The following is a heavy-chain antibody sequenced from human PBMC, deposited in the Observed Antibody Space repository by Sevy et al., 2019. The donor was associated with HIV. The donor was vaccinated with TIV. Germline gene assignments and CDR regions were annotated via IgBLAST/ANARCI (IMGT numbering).Heavy chain of an antibody. CDR2: ISSSSSYI. V-gene: IGHV3-21*01. Sequence: GGSVRLSCAASGFTFSSYSMNWVRQAPGKGLEWVSSISSSSSYIYYADSVKGRFTISRDNAKNSLYLQMNSLRAEDTAVYYCASHIAVATHDAFDIWGQGTMVTVSS. CDR3: ASHIAVATHDAFDI. J-gene: IGHJ3*02. CDR1: GFTFSSYS. D-gene: IGHD6-19*01.